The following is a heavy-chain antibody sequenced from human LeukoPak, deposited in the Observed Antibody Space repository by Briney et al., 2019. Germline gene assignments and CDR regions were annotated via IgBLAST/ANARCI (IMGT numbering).Heavy chain of an antibody. Sequence: ASVKVSCKASGYTFTSYVIGCVRQAPGQGLEWMGWISAYNGNTNYAQKLQGRVTMTTDTSTSIAYMELRSLRSDDTAVYYCARARGVVVTADHDYYFDYWGQGTLVTVSS. CDR1: GYTFTSYV. D-gene: IGHD2-21*02. J-gene: IGHJ4*02. CDR2: ISAYNGNT. CDR3: ARARGVVVTADHDYYFDY. V-gene: IGHV1-18*01.